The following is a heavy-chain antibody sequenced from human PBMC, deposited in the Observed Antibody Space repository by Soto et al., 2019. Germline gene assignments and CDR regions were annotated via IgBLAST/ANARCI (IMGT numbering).Heavy chain of an antibody. CDR3: ASFPADYCSSTSCSFDY. CDR1: GGTFRGYY. V-gene: IGHV4-34*01. D-gene: IGHD2-2*01. J-gene: IGHJ4*02. Sequence: SETLSLTCAAFGGTFRGYYWTWIRQSPEKGLEWIGEINHRGSTNDNPSLKSRVTISVDTSKNQFSLKLSSVTAADTAVYYCASFPADYCSSTSCSFDYWGQGTLVTVSS. CDR2: INHRGST.